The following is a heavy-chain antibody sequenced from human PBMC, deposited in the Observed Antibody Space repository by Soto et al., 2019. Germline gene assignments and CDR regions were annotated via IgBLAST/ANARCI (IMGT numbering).Heavy chain of an antibody. CDR1: GGTFTSYT. Sequence: QVQLVQSGAEVMKPGSSVKVSCKASGGTFTSYTINWVRQAPGQGLEWMGGIVPLCGPANYAQKFQGRVTITADQSTSTAYMKLSSLRSEDTAAYYSSRETRAGDHTRYTANYYGMEVWGQGTTVIFSS. D-gene: IGHD1-1*01. CDR3: SRETRAGDHTRYTANYYGMEV. CDR2: IVPLCGPA. J-gene: IGHJ6*02. V-gene: IGHV1-69*01.